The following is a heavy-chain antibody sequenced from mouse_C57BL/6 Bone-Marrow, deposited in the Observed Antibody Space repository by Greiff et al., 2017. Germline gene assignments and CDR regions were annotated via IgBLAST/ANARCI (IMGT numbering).Heavy chain of an antibody. CDR1: GFTFSDYG. V-gene: IGHV5-17*01. CDR3: ARKYAMDY. Sequence: EVQGVESGGGLVKPGGSLKLSCAASGFTFSDYGMDWVHQAPEKGLEWVAYISSGSSTIYYADTVKGRFTISRDNAKNTLFLQMTSLRSEDTAMYYCARKYAMDYWGQGTSVTVSS. J-gene: IGHJ4*01. CDR2: ISSGSSTI.